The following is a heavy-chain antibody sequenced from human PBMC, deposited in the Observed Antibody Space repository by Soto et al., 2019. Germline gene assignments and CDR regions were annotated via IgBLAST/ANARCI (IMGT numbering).Heavy chain of an antibody. V-gene: IGHV3-23*01. CDR1: GFTFSSCA. CDR3: AKDRNYYASGSYSD. CDR2: ISGSGGST. J-gene: IGHJ4*02. D-gene: IGHD3-10*01. Sequence: GGSLRLSCAASGFTFSSCAMSWVRQAPGKGLEWVSAISGSGGSTYYADSVKGRFTISRDNSKNTLYLQMNSLRAEDTAGYYCAKDRNYYASGSYSDWGQGALVTVSS.